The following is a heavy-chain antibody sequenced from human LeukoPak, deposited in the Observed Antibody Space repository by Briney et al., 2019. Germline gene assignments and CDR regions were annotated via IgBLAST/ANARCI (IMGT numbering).Heavy chain of an antibody. CDR3: ARVSIFGVVIANDY. V-gene: IGHV3-21*01. CDR1: GFTFGGYT. Sequence: PGGSLRLSCAASGFTFGGYTMSWVRQAPGKGLQWVSTITSGGDYMYYADPVKGRFTISRDDSKSSLYLHMNSLRAEDTAVYYCARVSIFGVVIANDYWGQGTVVTVSS. CDR2: ITSGGDYM. J-gene: IGHJ4*02. D-gene: IGHD3-16*02.